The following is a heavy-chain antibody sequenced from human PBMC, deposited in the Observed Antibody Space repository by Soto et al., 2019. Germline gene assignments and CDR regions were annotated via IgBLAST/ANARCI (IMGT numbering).Heavy chain of an antibody. D-gene: IGHD3-10*01. J-gene: IGHJ6*02. CDR2: INHSGST. V-gene: IGHV4-34*01. Sequence: SETLSLTCAVYGGSFSGYYWSWIRQPPGKGLEWIGEINHSGSTNYNPSLKSRVTISVDTSKNQFSLKLSSVTPEDTAVYYCARDGPYYYASRMDVWGQGTTVTVSS. CDR1: GGSFSGYY. CDR3: ARDGPYYYASRMDV.